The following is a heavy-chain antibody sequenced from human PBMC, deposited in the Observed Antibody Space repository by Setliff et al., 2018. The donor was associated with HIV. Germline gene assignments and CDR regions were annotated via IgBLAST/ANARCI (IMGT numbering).Heavy chain of an antibody. V-gene: IGHV1-2*01. D-gene: IGHD3-3*01. CDR2: INIRSGNT. J-gene: IGHJ6*03. CDR3: ARAIWSATTADYYLDV. Sequence: GASVKVSCKASGYTFTGYYMHWVRQAPGQGLEWMGWINIRSGNTNYAQKFQGRVTSTRDTSASTADMELSGLRSEDTADYYCARAIWSATTADYYLDVWGQGTTVTVSS. CDR1: GYTFTGYY.